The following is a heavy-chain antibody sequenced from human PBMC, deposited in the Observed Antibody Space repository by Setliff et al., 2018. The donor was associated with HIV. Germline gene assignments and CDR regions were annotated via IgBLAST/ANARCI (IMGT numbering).Heavy chain of an antibody. CDR2: INPSGDRT. V-gene: IGHV1-46*01. CDR3: ARDLSISNPYYDILTGPGVY. J-gene: IGHJ4*02. CDR1: GYTFTSHY. D-gene: IGHD3-9*01. Sequence: GASVKVSCKASGYTFTSHYMHWVRQAPGQGLEWMGIINPSGDRTTYTKKFQGRVTMTRDTSTSTVYMELSSLRSEDTAVYYCARDLSISNPYYDILTGPGVYWGQGTLVTVSS.